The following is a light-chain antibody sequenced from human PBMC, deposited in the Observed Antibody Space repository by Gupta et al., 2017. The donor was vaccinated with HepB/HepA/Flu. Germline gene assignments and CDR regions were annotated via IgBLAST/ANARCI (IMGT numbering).Light chain of an antibody. CDR2: AAS. CDR3: QQLNTSPLT. Sequence: IHLTQSLSFLPASVGDRVTITCRASQGINRFLAWYQQKPGNAPKLLIYAASVLQSGVPSRFSGSGSGAEFTLTISRLQPEDFATYYCQQLNTSPLTFGGGTKVEIK. CDR1: QGINRF. J-gene: IGKJ4*01. V-gene: IGKV1-9*01.